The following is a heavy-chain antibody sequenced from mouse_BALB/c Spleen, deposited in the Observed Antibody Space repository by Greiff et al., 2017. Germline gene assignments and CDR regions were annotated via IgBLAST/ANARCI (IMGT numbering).Heavy chain of an antibody. D-gene: IGHD2-3*01. CDR3: AREGNDGYYPFDV. Sequence: EVMLVESGGGLVKPGGSLKLSCAASGFTFSSYAMSWVRQTPEKRLEWVASISSGGSTYYPDSVKGRFTISRDNARNILYLQMSSLRSEDTAMYYCAREGNDGYYPFDVWGAGTTVTVSS. V-gene: IGHV5-6-5*01. CDR2: ISSGGST. J-gene: IGHJ1*01. CDR1: GFTFSSYA.